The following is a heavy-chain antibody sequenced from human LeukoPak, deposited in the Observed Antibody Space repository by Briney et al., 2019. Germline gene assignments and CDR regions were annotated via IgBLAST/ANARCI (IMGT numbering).Heavy chain of an antibody. D-gene: IGHD3-10*01. J-gene: IGHJ6*02. CDR1: GFTFSSYG. CDR3: TTDQLVRGVITPVAHPYYYYYGMDV. Sequence: GGSLRLSCAASGFTFSSYGMHWVRQAPGKELEWVAVISYDGSNKYYADSVKGRFTISRDNSKNTLYLQMNSLKTEDTAVYYCTTDQLVRGVITPVAHPYYYYYGMDVWGQGTTVTVSS. CDR2: ISYDGSNK. V-gene: IGHV3-30*03.